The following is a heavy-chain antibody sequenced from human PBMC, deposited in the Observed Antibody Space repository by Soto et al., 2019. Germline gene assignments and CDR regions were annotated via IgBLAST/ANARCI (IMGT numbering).Heavy chain of an antibody. CDR2: INPNSGGT. CDR1: GYTFTGYY. D-gene: IGHD3-3*01. J-gene: IGHJ4*02. V-gene: IGHV1-2*02. CDR3: AIAPVGWSYMDY. Sequence: SVKVWCKGSGYTFTGYYMHWVRQAPAQGLEWMGWINPNSGGTNYAQKFQGRVTMTRDTSISTAYMELSRLRSDNTAVYHCAIAPVGWSYMDYWGQGTVDTVSS.